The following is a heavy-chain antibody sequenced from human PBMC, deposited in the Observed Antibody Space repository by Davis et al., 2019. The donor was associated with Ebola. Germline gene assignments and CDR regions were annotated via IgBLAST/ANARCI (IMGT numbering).Heavy chain of an antibody. J-gene: IGHJ6*02. CDR2: MNPNRGNT. D-gene: IGHD6-13*01. Sequence: ASVKVSCKASGYTFTSYDINWVRQAAGQGLEWMGWMNPNRGNTGYVQMFQGWVTMTRETSIRTAYMELSRLRSDDTAVYYRARGRGIAAAGTVFYYYYGMDVWGQGTTVTVSS. V-gene: IGHV1-8*01. CDR1: GYTFTSYD. CDR3: ARGRGIAAAGTVFYYYYGMDV.